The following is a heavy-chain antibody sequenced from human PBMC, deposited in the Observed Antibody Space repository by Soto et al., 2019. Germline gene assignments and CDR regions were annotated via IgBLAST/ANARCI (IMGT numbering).Heavy chain of an antibody. V-gene: IGHV3-7*01. Sequence: LRLSCAASGFSFSNYWVSWVRQAPGKGLEWVANIKQDGSEKYYVDSVKGRFTISRDNAKNSLYLQMNSLRVEDTAVYFCARLGITMVRGIRLPRYFDYWGQGTLVTVSS. CDR1: GFSFSNYW. CDR3: ARLGITMVRGIRLPRYFDY. CDR2: IKQDGSEK. D-gene: IGHD3-10*01. J-gene: IGHJ4*02.